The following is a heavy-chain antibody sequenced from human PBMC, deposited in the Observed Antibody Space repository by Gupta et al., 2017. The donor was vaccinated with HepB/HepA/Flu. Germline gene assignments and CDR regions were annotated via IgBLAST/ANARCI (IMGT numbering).Heavy chain of an antibody. J-gene: IGHJ4*02. V-gene: IGHV3-7*01. D-gene: IGHD3-16*01. CDR1: GFIFNRYW. CDR3: MTGGPGY. CDR2: IKTDGSVE. Sequence: EVQLVESGGGLVQPGGSLRLYCAASGFIFNRYWMNWVRQTPGKGLEWGANIKTDGSVEQYVDSVRGRFTISRDNAKNSFFLQMNSLRVEDTAVYFCMTGGPGYWGQGTLVTVSS.